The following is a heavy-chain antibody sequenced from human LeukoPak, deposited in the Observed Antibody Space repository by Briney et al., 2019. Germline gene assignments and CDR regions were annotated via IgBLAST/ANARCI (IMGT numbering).Heavy chain of an antibody. CDR1: GFTFSSYT. J-gene: IGHJ4*02. CDR2: ISGSGGST. Sequence: GGSLRLSCVASGFTFSSYTLNWVRQAPGKGLEWVSGISGSGGSTYYADSVKGRFTISRDSSKNTLDLQMNSLRAEDTAVYYCARDQGQWLGYFDYCGQGTLVTVSS. CDR3: ARDQGQWLGYFDY. D-gene: IGHD6-19*01. V-gene: IGHV3-23*01.